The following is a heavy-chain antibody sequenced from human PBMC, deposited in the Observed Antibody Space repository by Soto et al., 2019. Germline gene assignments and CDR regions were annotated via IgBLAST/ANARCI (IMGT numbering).Heavy chain of an antibody. D-gene: IGHD3-9*01. V-gene: IGHV4-4*02. CDR1: GGSINSNRW. CDR2: IHDGGTT. Sequence: QVKLQESGPGLVKPSGTLSLSCAVSGGSINSNRWWTWVRQAPGKGQEWIGEIHDGGTTNYNLSLKSRVTLSIDESKNQFSLDMKSVSTADTAVYYCAGQWAAGYGAFDPWGQGILVTVSS. CDR3: AGQWAAGYGAFDP. J-gene: IGHJ5*02.